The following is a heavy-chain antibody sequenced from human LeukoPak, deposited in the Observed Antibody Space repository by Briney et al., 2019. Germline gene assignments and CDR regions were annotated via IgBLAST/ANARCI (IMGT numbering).Heavy chain of an antibody. CDR2: INYSGNT. CDR1: GGSISSSSYY. V-gene: IGHV4-39*07. Sequence: SETLSLTCTVSGGSISSSSYYWGWIRQPPGKGLEWIGSINYSGNTYYNPSLKSRVTISVDTSRNQFSLKLSSVTAADTAVYYCAREFDYWGQGTLVTVSS. CDR3: AREFDY. J-gene: IGHJ4*02.